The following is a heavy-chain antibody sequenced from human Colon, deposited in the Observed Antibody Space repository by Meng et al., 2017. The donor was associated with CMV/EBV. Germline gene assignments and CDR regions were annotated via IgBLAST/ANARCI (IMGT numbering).Heavy chain of an antibody. CDR3: ARGESGSYYYGDY. CDR2: ISSSSSYI. V-gene: IGHV3-21*01. Sequence: EVQLVAGGGGLGNAGGSLSLPCAAYGLTFSSYWMNWVRQAAGKGLEWVASISSSSSYIYYADSVKGRFTISRDNAKNSLYMQMNSLRAEDKAVYYCARGESGSYYYGDYWGQGTLVTVSS. D-gene: IGHD1-26*01. CDR1: GLTFSSYW. J-gene: IGHJ4*02.